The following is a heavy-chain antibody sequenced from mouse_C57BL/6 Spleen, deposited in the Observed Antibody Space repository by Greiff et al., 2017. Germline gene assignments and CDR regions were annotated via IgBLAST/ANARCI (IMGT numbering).Heavy chain of an antibody. V-gene: IGHV2-9-1*01. CDR1: GFSLTSYA. D-gene: IGHD2-2*01. CDR3: GRRDGYGYAVDY. Sequence: VKLQESGPGLVAPSQSLSISCTASGFSLTSYAISWVRQPPGKGLEWLGVIWTGGGRNNNSALNSRLSISKDNSESQVFLRMNSLQTDDTARYCWGRRDGYGYAVDYWGQGTTVTVSS. CDR2: IWTGGGR. J-gene: IGHJ4*01.